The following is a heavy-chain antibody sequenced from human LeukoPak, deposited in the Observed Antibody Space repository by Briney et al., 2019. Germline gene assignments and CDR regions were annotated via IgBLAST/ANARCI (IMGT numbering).Heavy chain of an antibody. CDR3: AKSPIAARPTTAGY. CDR2: ISGSGGST. D-gene: IGHD6-6*01. Sequence: GSLRLSCAASGFTFSSYAMSWVHQAPGKGLEWVSAISGSGGSTYYADSVKGRFTISRDNSKNTLYLQMNSLRAEDTAVYYCAKSPIAARPTTAGYWGQGTLVTVSS. J-gene: IGHJ4*02. V-gene: IGHV3-23*01. CDR1: GFTFSSYA.